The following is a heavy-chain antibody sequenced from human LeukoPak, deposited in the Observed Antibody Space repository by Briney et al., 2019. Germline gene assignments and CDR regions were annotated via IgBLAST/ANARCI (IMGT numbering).Heavy chain of an antibody. CDR3: VRGGIQVSGIDAFDI. J-gene: IGHJ3*02. CDR2: IGIADDT. Sequence: GGSLTLSCAASGFTFRNYDMHWVRQFPGRGLEWVSAIGIADDTHYPDSVKGRFTISRENAKHSLYLQMNSLRDGDTAVYYCVRGGIQVSGIDAFDIWGQGTMVTVSS. V-gene: IGHV3-13*01. CDR1: GFTFRNYD. D-gene: IGHD5/OR15-5a*01.